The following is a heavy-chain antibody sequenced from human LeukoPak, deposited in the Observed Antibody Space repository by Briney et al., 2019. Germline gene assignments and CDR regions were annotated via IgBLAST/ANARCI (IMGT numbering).Heavy chain of an antibody. J-gene: IGHJ5*02. CDR1: GGSISSYY. D-gene: IGHD3-22*01. CDR3: ARGRDYYDSSGYYNWFDP. V-gene: IGHV4-59*01. Sequence: SETLSLTCTVSGGSISSYYWSWIRQPPGKGLEWIGYIYYSGSTNYNPSLKSRVTISADTSKNQFSLKLSSVTAADTAVYYCARGRDYYDSSGYYNWFDPWGQGTLVTVSS. CDR2: IYYSGST.